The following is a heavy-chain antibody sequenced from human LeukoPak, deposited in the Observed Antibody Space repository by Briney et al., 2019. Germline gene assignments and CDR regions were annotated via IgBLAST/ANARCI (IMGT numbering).Heavy chain of an antibody. V-gene: IGHV3-23*01. Sequence: GGSLRLSCAASGFTFTSYGMSWVRQAPGKGLEWVSVISGGGDTTYYADSVKGRFSISRDNSKNTLYLRMSSLRADDTAVYYCAKSARRGYSGYDPPDYWGQGTLVTVSS. CDR1: GFTFTSYG. CDR2: ISGGGDTT. CDR3: AKSARRGYSGYDPPDY. J-gene: IGHJ4*02. D-gene: IGHD5-12*01.